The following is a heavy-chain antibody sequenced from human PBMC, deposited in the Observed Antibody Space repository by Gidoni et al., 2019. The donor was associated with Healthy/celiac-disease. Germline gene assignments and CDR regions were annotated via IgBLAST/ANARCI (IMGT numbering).Heavy chain of an antibody. CDR2: IYPGDSDT. V-gene: IGHV5-51*01. J-gene: IGHJ3*02. CDR3: AQTSWDYGGNSWDAFDI. D-gene: IGHD4-17*01. CDR1: VYRFTSYW. Sequence: EVQLLQSGAEVKKPGESLKISCKGSVYRFTSYWIGWVRQMPGKGLEWMGIIYPGDSDTRYSPSFQGQVTISADKSISTAYLQWSSLKASDTAMYYCAQTSWDYGGNSWDAFDIWGQGTMVTVSS.